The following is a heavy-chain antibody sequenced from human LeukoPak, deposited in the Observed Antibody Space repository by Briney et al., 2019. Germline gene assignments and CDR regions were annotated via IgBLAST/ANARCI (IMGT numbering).Heavy chain of an antibody. J-gene: IGHJ4*02. Sequence: SETLSLTCTVSGGSISSGGYYWSWIRQPAGKGLEWIGRIYISGISNYNPSLKSRVTISVDTSKNQFSLKLSSVTAADTAVYYCARGAPRGAAGTLEWMGWGQGTLVTVSS. CDR1: GGSISSGGYY. CDR2: IYISGIS. CDR3: ARGAPRGAAGTLEWMG. V-gene: IGHV4-61*02. D-gene: IGHD6-13*01.